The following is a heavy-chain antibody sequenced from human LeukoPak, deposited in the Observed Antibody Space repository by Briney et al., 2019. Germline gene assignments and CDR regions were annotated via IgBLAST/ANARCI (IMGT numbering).Heavy chain of an antibody. Sequence: GASVKVSCKASGYTFTAYYMHWVRQAPGQGLEWMGRINPNSGGTNYAQKFQGRVTMTRDTSISTAYMELGRLRSDDTAVYYCAREGAIDSGSYYAFDIWGQGTMVTVSS. CDR1: GYTFTAYY. D-gene: IGHD1-26*01. CDR2: INPNSGGT. J-gene: IGHJ3*02. V-gene: IGHV1-2*06. CDR3: AREGAIDSGSYYAFDI.